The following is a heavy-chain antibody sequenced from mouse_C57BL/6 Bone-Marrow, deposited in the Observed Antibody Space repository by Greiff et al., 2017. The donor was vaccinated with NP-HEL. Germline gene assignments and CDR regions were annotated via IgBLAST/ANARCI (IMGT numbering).Heavy chain of an antibody. Sequence: VQGVESGAELARPGASVKMSCKASGYTFTSYTMHWVKQRPGQGLEWIGYINPSSGYTKYNQKFKDKATLTADKSSSTAYMQLSSLTSEDSAVYYCALRWRFDYWGQGTTLTVYS. CDR3: ALRWRFDY. CDR1: GYTFTSYT. J-gene: IGHJ2*01. V-gene: IGHV1-4*01. D-gene: IGHD1-1*01. CDR2: INPSSGYT.